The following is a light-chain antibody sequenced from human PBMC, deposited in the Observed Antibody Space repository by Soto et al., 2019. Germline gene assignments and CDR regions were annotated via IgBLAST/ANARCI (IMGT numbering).Light chain of an antibody. Sequence: EIVLTQSPATLSLSPGERATLSCRASQSVSSYLAWYQQKPGRAPRLLIYDASNRATGIPARFSGSGSGTDFTLTISSLEPEDFAVYYCQQRSNWPPGATFGQGTKVEIK. CDR2: DAS. CDR3: QQRSNWPPGAT. V-gene: IGKV3-11*01. J-gene: IGKJ1*01. CDR1: QSVSSY.